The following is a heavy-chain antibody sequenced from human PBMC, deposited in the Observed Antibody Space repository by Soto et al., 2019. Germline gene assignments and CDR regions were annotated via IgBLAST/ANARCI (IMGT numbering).Heavy chain of an antibody. Sequence: SETLSLTCAVSGYSISSGYYRGWIRQPPGKGLEWIGSIYHSGSTYYNPSLKSRVTISVDTSKNQFSLKLSSVTAADTAVYYCARDWQWLKAGDPFDPWGQGTLVTVSS. CDR3: ARDWQWLKAGDPFDP. D-gene: IGHD6-19*01. V-gene: IGHV4-38-2*02. CDR1: GYSISSGYY. J-gene: IGHJ5*02. CDR2: IYHSGST.